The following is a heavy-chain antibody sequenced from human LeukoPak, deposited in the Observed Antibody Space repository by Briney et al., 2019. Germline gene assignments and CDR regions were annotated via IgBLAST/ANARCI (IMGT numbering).Heavy chain of an antibody. CDR1: GFTFSSYA. Sequence: PGGSLRLSCAASGFTFSSYAMSWFRQAPGKGLEWVSSIRTKEYGGTTEYAASVKGRFTTSRDDSKSIAYLQMNSLKTEDTAIYYCTRDLTTGDRGGGYWGQGTLVTVSS. CDR2: IRTKEYGGTT. CDR3: TRDLTTGDRGGGY. D-gene: IGHD7-27*01. V-gene: IGHV3-49*03. J-gene: IGHJ4*02.